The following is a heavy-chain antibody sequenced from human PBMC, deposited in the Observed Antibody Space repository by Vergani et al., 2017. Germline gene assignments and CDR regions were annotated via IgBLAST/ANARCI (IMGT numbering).Heavy chain of an antibody. CDR1: GFTFDDYA. V-gene: IGHV3-9*01. D-gene: IGHD2-2*01. J-gene: IGHJ5*02. CDR3: ALTESSTICINSVCITPETSSWFDP. CDR2: ISWNSGSI. Sequence: EVQLVESGGGLVQPGRSLRLSCAASGFTFDDYAMHWVRQAPGKGLEWVSGISWNSGSIGYADSVKGRFTISRDNAKNSLYLQMNSLRADDTALYYCALTESSTICINSVCITPETSSWFDPWGQGTLVTFSS.